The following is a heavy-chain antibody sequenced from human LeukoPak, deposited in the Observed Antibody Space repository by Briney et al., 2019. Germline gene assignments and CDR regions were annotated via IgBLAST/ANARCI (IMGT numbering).Heavy chain of an antibody. Sequence: PGGSLRLSCAASGFTFSNAWMNWVRQAPGKGLEWVGRIKSKTDGGTTDCAAPVKGRFTISRDDSKNTLYLQMNSLRADDTAMYYCARGDRLYCSGSTCYYDRSKIIDYWGQGTLVTVSS. CDR3: ARGDRLYCSGSTCYYDRSKIIDY. CDR2: IKSKTDGGTT. V-gene: IGHV3-15*07. D-gene: IGHD2-15*01. CDR1: GFTFSNAW. J-gene: IGHJ4*02.